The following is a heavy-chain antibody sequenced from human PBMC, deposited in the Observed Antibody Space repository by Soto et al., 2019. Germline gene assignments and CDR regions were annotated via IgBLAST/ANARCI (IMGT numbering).Heavy chain of an antibody. CDR2: IIPILGIA. CDR1: GGTFSSYT. J-gene: IGHJ6*02. Sequence: QVQLVQSGAEVKKPGSSVKVSCKASGGTFSSYTISWVRQAPGQGLEWMGRIIPILGIANYAQKFQGRVTITADKSTSTADMELSSLRSEDTAVYYCARWTTVVTLPYGMDVWGQGTTVTVSS. CDR3: ARWTTVVTLPYGMDV. V-gene: IGHV1-69*02. D-gene: IGHD4-17*01.